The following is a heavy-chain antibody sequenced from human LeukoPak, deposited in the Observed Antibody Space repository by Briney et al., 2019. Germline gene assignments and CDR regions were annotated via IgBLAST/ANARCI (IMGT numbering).Heavy chain of an antibody. CDR2: IIPIFGTA. CDR3: ARDSRRITIFGVVSPRDYYYYYMDV. Sequence: SVKVSCKASGGTFSSYAISWVRQAPGQGLEWMGGIIPIFGTANYAQKFQGRVTITTDESTSTAYMELSSLRSGDTAVYYCARDSRRITIFGVVSPRDYYYYYMDVWGKGTTVTVSS. D-gene: IGHD3-3*01. J-gene: IGHJ6*03. CDR1: GGTFSSYA. V-gene: IGHV1-69*05.